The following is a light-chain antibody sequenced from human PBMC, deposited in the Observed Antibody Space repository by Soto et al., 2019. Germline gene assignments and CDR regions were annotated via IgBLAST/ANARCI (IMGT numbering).Light chain of an antibody. CDR2: GAS. CDR3: QQYNNWPPWT. J-gene: IGKJ1*01. CDR1: QSVSSN. V-gene: IGKV3-15*01. Sequence: EIVMTQSPATLSVSPGERATLSCRASQSVSSNLAWYQQKPGQAPRLLIDGASTRATGIPARFSGSGSGTEFTLTISSLQSEDFAGYYCQQYNNWPPWTFGQGTKVEIK.